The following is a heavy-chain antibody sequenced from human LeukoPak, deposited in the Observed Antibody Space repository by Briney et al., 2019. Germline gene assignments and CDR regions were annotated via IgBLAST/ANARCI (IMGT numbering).Heavy chain of an antibody. CDR2: ISHSGSA. V-gene: IGHV4-38-2*01. CDR3: ARGMSSVAAVGL. D-gene: IGHD6-13*01. CDR1: GFSINTAHY. J-gene: IGHJ1*01. Sequence: SETLSLTCAVSGFSINTAHYWGWVRPPPGEGLEGSGSISHSGSAYYNPSLKSRVTISLDASKNQFSLKVTTVTAADTAVYYCARGMSSVAAVGLWGRGTLVTVSS.